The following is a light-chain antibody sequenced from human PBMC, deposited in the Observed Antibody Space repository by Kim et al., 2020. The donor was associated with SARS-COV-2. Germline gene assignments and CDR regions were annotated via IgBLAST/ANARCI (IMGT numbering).Light chain of an antibody. Sequence: DIQMTQSPSSLSASLGDRVTITCRASQTISNFVNWYQQKPGKAPKVLIYDASTLQSGVPSRFSGSGSGTDFTLTINSLQPEDFATYYCQQTYTFPLTFGQGTKLEI. CDR3: QQTYTFPLT. CDR2: DAS. CDR1: QTISNF. J-gene: IGKJ2*01. V-gene: IGKV1-39*01.